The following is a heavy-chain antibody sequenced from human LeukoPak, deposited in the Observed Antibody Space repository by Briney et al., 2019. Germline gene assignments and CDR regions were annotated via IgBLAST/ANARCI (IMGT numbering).Heavy chain of an antibody. CDR1: GGSISSYY. CDR2: IYYSGST. V-gene: IGHV4-59*01. J-gene: IGHJ4*02. D-gene: IGHD2-15*01. Sequence: KPSETLSLTCTVSGGSISSYYWSWIRQPPGKGLEWIGYIYYSGSTNYNPSLKSRVTISVDTSKNQFSLKLSSVTAADTAVYYCARAGYCSGGSCHDYWAQGTLVTVSS. CDR3: ARAGYCSGGSCHDY.